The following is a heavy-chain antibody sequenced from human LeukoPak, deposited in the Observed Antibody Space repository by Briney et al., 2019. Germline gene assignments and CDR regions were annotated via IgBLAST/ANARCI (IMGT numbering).Heavy chain of an antibody. CDR2: ISYDGSNK. V-gene: IGHV3-30*18. Sequence: PGGSLRLSCAASGFTFSSYGMHWVRQAPGKGLEWVAVISYDGSNKYYADSVKGRFTISRDNSKNTLYLQMNSLRAEDTAVYYCAKDSITIFGVVIVNWFDPWGQGTLVTVSS. D-gene: IGHD3-3*01. J-gene: IGHJ5*02. CDR3: AKDSITIFGVVIVNWFDP. CDR1: GFTFSSYG.